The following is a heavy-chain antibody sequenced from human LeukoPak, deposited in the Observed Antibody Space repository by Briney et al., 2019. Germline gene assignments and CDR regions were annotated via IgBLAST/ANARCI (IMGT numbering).Heavy chain of an antibody. CDR2: ISDTGGST. Sequence: GGSMRLSCAVSGITLSNYGMSWVRQAPGKGLEWVAGISDTGGSTNYADSVKGRFTISRDNPKNTLNLQMNSLRAEDMAVYFCAKRGVVIRVILVGFHKQAYYFDSWGQRALVTVSS. CDR1: GITLSNYG. CDR3: AKRGVVIRVILVGFHKQAYYFDS. D-gene: IGHD3-22*01. J-gene: IGHJ4*02. V-gene: IGHV3-23*01.